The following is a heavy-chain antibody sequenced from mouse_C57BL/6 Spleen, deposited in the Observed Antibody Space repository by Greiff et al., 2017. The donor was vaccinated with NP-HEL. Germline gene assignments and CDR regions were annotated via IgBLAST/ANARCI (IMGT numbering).Heavy chain of an antibody. J-gene: IGHJ4*01. CDR2: IDPENGDT. V-gene: IGHV14-4*01. CDR1: GFNIKDDY. CDR3: TTLTGTGAMDY. Sequence: EVQVVESGAELVRPGASVKLSCTASGFNIKDDYMHWVKQRPEQGLEWIGWIDPENGDTEYASKFQGKATITADTSSNTAYLQLSSLTSEDTAVYYCTTLTGTGAMDYWGQGTSVTVSS. D-gene: IGHD4-1*01.